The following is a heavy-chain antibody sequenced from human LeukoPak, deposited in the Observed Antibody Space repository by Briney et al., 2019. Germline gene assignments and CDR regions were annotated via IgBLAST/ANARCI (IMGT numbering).Heavy chain of an antibody. Sequence: GGSLRLSCAASGFTFSSYSMNWVRQAPGKGLEWVSIISGSGGNTFYADAVKGRFTISRDNSINTLYLQMNNLRDDDTAVYYCAKDPPCSGGTCYGYFESWGQGTLVTVSS. CDR2: ISGSGGNT. CDR3: AKDPPCSGGTCYGYFES. CDR1: GFTFSSYS. V-gene: IGHV3-23*01. J-gene: IGHJ4*02. D-gene: IGHD2-15*01.